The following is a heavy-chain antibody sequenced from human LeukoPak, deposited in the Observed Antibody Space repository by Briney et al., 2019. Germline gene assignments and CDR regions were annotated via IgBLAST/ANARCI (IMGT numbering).Heavy chain of an antibody. D-gene: IGHD6-19*01. CDR3: ARENGWYPGYYYYYYMDV. CDR1: GFTFSNFW. CDR2: IKQAENEK. V-gene: IGHV3-7*01. Sequence: PGGSLRLSCAASGFTFSNFWMSWVRQAPGKGLEWVANIKQAENEKYYVDSVKGRFTTSRDNAKNSLYLQMNSLRAEDTAVYYCARENGWYPGYYYYYYMDVWGKGTTVTVSS. J-gene: IGHJ6*03.